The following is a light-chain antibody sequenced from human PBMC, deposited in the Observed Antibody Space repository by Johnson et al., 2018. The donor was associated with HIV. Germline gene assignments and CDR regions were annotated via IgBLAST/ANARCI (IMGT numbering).Light chain of an antibody. Sequence: QSVLTQPPSVSAAPGQKVTISCSGSSSNIGNNYVSWYQQLPGTSPKLLIYENNKRPSGIPDRFSGSKSGTSATLVITGLQTGDEADYYCGTWDTSLRVGGVFETGTNVIVL. CDR2: ENN. V-gene: IGLV1-51*02. CDR3: GTWDTSLRVGGV. CDR1: SSNIGNNY. J-gene: IGLJ1*01.